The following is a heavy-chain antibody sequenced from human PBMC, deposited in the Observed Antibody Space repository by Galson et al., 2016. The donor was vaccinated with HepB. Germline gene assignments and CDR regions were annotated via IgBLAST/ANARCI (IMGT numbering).Heavy chain of an antibody. V-gene: IGHV3-30*18. CDR2: ISYDGSNQ. CDR3: AKSYYEPREMPDY. J-gene: IGHJ4*02. Sequence: SLRLSCAASGFTFSKYAMHWVRQTPGKGLEWVAIISYDGSNQYYADSVKGRFTISRDNSQNALYLQMNSLRAEDTALYYCAKSYYEPREMPDYRGQGTLVTVSS. CDR1: GFTFSKYA. D-gene: IGHD3-22*01.